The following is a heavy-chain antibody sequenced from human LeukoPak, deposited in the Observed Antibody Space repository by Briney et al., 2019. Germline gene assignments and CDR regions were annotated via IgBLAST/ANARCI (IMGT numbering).Heavy chain of an antibody. CDR2: ISAYNGNT. CDR3: ARYFCSSTSCYSPAYYYYGMDV. CDR1: GYTFTSYG. D-gene: IGHD2-2*02. Sequence: ASVKVSCKASGYTFTSYGISWVRQAPGQGLEWTGWISAYNGNTNYAQKLQGRVTMTTDTSTSTAYMELRSLRSDDTAVYYCARYFCSSTSCYSPAYYYYGMDVWGQGTTVTVSS. V-gene: IGHV1-18*01. J-gene: IGHJ6*02.